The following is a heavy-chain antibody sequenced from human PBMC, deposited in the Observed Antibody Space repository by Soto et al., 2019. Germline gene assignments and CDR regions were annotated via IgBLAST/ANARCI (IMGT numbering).Heavy chain of an antibody. CDR3: AREENCSDGICYSEYFQR. CDR1: GSIFPPYS. D-gene: IGHD2-15*01. J-gene: IGHJ1*01. Sequence: QVQLVQSGAEVKKPGASVKVSCRPLGSIFPPYSMHGVRRALGQGLEGLGVVNPSGGSTNYAQKFQGRITMTRDTSTSTVYMDLSSLTSEDTAVYYCAREENCSDGICYSEYFQRWGQGTLVTVSS. V-gene: IGHV1-46*01. CDR2: VNPSGGST.